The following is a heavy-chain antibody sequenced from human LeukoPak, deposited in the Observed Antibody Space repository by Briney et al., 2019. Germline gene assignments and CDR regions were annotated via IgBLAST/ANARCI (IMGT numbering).Heavy chain of an antibody. CDR1: GGSFSGYY. V-gene: IGHV4-34*01. CDR2: INHSGST. CDR3: ASLSGSRNPWFDP. D-gene: IGHD1-26*01. J-gene: IGHJ5*02. Sequence: PSETLSLTCAVYGGSFSGYYWSWIRQPPGKGLEWIGEINHSGSTSYNPSLKSRVTISVDTSKNQFSLKLSSVTAADTAVYYCASLSGSRNPWFDPWGQGTLVTVSS.